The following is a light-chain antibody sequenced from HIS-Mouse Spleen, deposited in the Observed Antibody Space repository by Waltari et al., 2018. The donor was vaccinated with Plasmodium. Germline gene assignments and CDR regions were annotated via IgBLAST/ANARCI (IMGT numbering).Light chain of an antibody. CDR1: KLGDKY. CDR3: QAWDSSTVV. Sequence: SYELTQPPSVSVSPGQTASITCSGDKLGDKYACWYQQNQGQSPVLVIYQDTKRPSGIPGRFSGSNSGNTATLTISGTQAMDEADYYCQAWDSSTVVFGGGTKLTVL. J-gene: IGLJ2*01. V-gene: IGLV3-1*01. CDR2: QDT.